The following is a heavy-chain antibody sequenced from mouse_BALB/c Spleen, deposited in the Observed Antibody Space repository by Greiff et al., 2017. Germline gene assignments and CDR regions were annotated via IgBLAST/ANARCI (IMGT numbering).Heavy chain of an antibody. CDR3: ARGWLLYYYAMDY. CDR1: GFTFSDSY. J-gene: IGHJ4*01. V-gene: IGHV5-4*02. CDR2: ISDGGSYT. D-gene: IGHD2-3*01. Sequence: LVESGGGLVKPGGSLKHSCAASGFTFSDSYMYGGRQTPENRLEWVATISDGGSYTYYPDSVKGRFTISRDNAKNNLYLQMSSLKSEDTAMYYCARGWLLYYYAMDYWGQGTSVTVSS.